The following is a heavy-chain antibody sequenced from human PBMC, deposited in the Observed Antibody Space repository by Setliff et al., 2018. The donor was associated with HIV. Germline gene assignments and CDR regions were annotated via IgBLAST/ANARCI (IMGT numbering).Heavy chain of an antibody. CDR1: SGSISSGSYY. CDR3: AGYTSGWYAPY. Sequence: SETLSLTCTVSSGSISSGSYYWSWIRQPPGKGLEWVGYIYYSGGTTYNPSLKSRVTISVDTSKNQFSLKLTSVTVADTAVYYCAGYTSGWYAPYWGQGTLVTVSS. CDR2: IYYSGGT. J-gene: IGHJ4*02. D-gene: IGHD6-19*01. V-gene: IGHV4-61*01.